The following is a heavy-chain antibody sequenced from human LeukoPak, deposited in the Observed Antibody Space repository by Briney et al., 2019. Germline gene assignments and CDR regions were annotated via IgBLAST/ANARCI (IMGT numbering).Heavy chain of an antibody. D-gene: IGHD3-10*01. V-gene: IGHV3-20*04. J-gene: IGHJ6*03. Sequence: GGSLRLSCAAFGFTFDDYGMSWVRQAPGKGLEWVSGINWNGGSTGYADSVKGRFTISRDNAKNSLYLQMNSLRAEDTALYYCARFGAPFFFYYYMDVWGKGTTVTVSS. CDR1: GFTFDDYG. CDR2: INWNGGST. CDR3: ARFGAPFFFYYYMDV.